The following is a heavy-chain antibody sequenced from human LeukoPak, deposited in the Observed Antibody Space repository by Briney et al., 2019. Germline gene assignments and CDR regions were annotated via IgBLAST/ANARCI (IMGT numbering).Heavy chain of an antibody. CDR1: GFTFSNYG. V-gene: IGHV3-23*01. CDR3: ARDRYYDSSGYYYYYYGMDV. J-gene: IGHJ6*02. Sequence: GGSLRLSCAASGFTFSNYGMSWVRQAPGKGLEWVSAISGSGGGTYYADSVKGRFTISRDNSKNTLYLQMNSLRAEDTAVYYCARDRYYDSSGYYYYYYGMDVWGQGTTVTVSS. D-gene: IGHD3-22*01. CDR2: ISGSGGGT.